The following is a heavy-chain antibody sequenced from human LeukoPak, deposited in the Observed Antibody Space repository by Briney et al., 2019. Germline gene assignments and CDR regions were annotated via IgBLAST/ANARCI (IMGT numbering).Heavy chain of an antibody. Sequence: PSGTLSLTCTVSGGSISSSSYYWGWIRQPPGKGLEWIGSIYYSGSTYYNPSLKSRVTISVDTSKNELSLKLTSVTAADTAVYYCARVRWDSSGSQPYWGQGTLVTVSS. CDR2: IYYSGST. D-gene: IGHD3-22*01. V-gene: IGHV4-39*07. CDR1: GGSISSSSYY. J-gene: IGHJ4*02. CDR3: ARVRWDSSGSQPY.